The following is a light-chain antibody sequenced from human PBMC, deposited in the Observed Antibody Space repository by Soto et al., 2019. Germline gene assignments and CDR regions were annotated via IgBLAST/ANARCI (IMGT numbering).Light chain of an antibody. Sequence: DIQMTQSTSSLSASVGDRVTITCRESQGISNYLAWYQQKPGKAPKLLIYAASTLQSGVPSRFSGSGSGTDFTLTISSLQPEDVATYYCQKYYSAPWTFGRGTKVEIK. CDR1: QGISNY. CDR3: QKYYSAPWT. CDR2: AAS. J-gene: IGKJ1*01. V-gene: IGKV1-27*01.